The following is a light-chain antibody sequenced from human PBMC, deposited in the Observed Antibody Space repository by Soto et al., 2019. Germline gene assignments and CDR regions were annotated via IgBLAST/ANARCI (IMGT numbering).Light chain of an antibody. Sequence: DIQMTQSPSSLSAAVGDRVAITCRASQRISTSLNWYQQRPGKSPELVIYGASDLQSGAPSRFSGLGSGTDFTLIISKLPPEDFATYYCQQSYSMPLSFGGGTNVEIK. CDR3: QQSYSMPLS. CDR2: GAS. V-gene: IGKV1-39*01. J-gene: IGKJ4*01. CDR1: QRISTS.